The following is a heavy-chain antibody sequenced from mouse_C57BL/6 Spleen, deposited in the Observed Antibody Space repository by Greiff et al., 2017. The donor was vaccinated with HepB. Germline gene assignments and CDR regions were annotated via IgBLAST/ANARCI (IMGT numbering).Heavy chain of an antibody. V-gene: IGHV1-18*01. J-gene: IGHJ4*01. CDR2: INPNNGGT. D-gene: IGHD2-1*01. Sequence: EVQLQQSGPELVKPGASVKIPCKASGYTFTDYNMDWVKQSHGKSLEWIGDINPNNGGTIYNQKFKGKATLTVDKSSSTAYMELRSLTSEDTAVYYCARRGSYGNYGYYAMDYWGQGTSVTVSS. CDR3: ARRGSYGNYGYYAMDY. CDR1: GYTFTDYN.